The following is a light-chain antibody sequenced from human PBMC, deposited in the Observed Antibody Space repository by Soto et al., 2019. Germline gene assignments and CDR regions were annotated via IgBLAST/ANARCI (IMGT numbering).Light chain of an antibody. CDR1: QSINNW. V-gene: IGKV1-5*03. Sequence: DIQMTQSPSTLSASVGDRVTLTCRASQSINNWLAWYQQKPGKAPKLLIYEASSLLSGVPSRFSGSGSGTEFTLTISSLQPDDFADYYWQQYDSDASTFGQGTKLDI. CDR2: EAS. CDR3: QQYDSDAST. J-gene: IGKJ2*01.